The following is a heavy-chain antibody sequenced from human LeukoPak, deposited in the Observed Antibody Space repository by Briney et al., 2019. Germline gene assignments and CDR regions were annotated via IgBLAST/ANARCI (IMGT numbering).Heavy chain of an antibody. J-gene: IGHJ4*02. V-gene: IGHV3-66*01. D-gene: IGHD5-12*01. CDR1: GFTVRSSY. CDR2: FYSGGST. CDR3: AGSLRGYNLFDY. Sequence: PGGSLRLSWAASGFTVRSSYMSWVRQAPGKGLEWVSVFYSGGSTYYADSVKDRFTISRDNSKNTLDLQMNNLRAEDTAVYYCAGSLRGYNLFDYWGQGTLVTVSS.